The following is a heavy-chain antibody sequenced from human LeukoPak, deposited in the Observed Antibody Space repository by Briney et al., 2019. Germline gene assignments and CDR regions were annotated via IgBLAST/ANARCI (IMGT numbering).Heavy chain of an antibody. CDR2: INTYTGNP. CDR1: GYTFTSYA. V-gene: IGHV7-4-1*02. J-gene: IGHJ4*02. CDR3: ASGGQLELNDY. D-gene: IGHD1-1*01. Sequence: ASVKVSCKASGYTFTSYAMNWVRQAPGQGLEWMGWINTYTGNPTYAQGFTGRFVSSLDTSVSTAYLQISGLKAEDTAVYYCASGGQLELNDYWGQGTLVTVSS.